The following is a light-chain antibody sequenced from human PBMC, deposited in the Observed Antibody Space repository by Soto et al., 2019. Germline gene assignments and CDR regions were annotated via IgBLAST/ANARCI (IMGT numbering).Light chain of an antibody. CDR3: SSYTSSGTLI. CDR1: NNDVGAYTY. J-gene: IGLJ2*01. Sequence: QSVLTQPASVSGSPGQSITISCTGTNNDVGAYTYVSWYQQHPGKAPRLIIYEVSERPSGASNRFSGSKSGNTASLVISGLQAEDEADYYCSSYTSSGTLIFGGGTKLTVL. CDR2: EVS. V-gene: IGLV2-14*01.